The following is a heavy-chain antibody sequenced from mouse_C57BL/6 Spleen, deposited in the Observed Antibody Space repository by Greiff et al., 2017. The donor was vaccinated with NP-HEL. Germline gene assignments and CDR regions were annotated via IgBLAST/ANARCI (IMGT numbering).Heavy chain of an antibody. V-gene: IGHV1-15*01. CDR1: GYTFTDYE. CDR2: IAPETGGT. CDR3: TRGRVGGFAY. J-gene: IGHJ3*01. Sequence: QVQLQQSGAELVRPGASVTLSCKASGYTFTDYEMHWVKQTPVHGLEWIGAIAPETGGTAYNQKFKGKAILTADKSSSTAYMELRSLTSEDSAVYYCTRGRVGGFAYWGQGTLVTVSA. D-gene: IGHD1-1*01.